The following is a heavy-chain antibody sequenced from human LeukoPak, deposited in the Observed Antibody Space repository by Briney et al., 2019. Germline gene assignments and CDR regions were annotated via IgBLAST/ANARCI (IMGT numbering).Heavy chain of an antibody. Sequence: SETLSLTCTVSGYSISSGYYWGWIRQPPGKGLEWIGSIYHSGSTYYNPPLKSRVTISVDTSKNQFSLKLSSVTAADTAVYYCARGHTIFGVAHFNWFDPWGQGTLVTVSS. J-gene: IGHJ5*02. CDR3: ARGHTIFGVAHFNWFDP. CDR2: IYHSGST. D-gene: IGHD3-3*01. CDR1: GYSISSGYY. V-gene: IGHV4-38-2*02.